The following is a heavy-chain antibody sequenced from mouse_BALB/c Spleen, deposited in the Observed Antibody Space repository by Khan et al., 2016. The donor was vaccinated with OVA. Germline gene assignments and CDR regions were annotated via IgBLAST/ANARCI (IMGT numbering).Heavy chain of an antibody. CDR3: ARHGYVAWFAY. CDR1: GYSFTSYY. J-gene: IGHJ3*01. D-gene: IGHD2-2*01. Sequence: EVQLQESGPELMKPGASVKISCKASGYSFTSYYIHWVKQSHGKSLEWIGYLDPFNGGTSSNPKFKGKATLTVDKSSSTVYMHLSSRTSDYSAVYYCARHGYVAWFAYWGQGTLVTVSA. V-gene: IGHV1S135*01. CDR2: LDPFNGGT.